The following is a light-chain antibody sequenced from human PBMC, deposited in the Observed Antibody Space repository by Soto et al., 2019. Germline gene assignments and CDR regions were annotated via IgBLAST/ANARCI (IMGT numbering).Light chain of an antibody. Sequence: QSVLTQPPSVSVAPGQRVTISCTGSRSNIGAGYDVHWYQQLPGTAPKLLIYGNSNRPSGVPDRFSGSKSGTSASLAITGLQAEDEAAYYCQSYDSSRSGYVVFGGGTKLTVL. V-gene: IGLV1-40*01. CDR2: GNS. J-gene: IGLJ2*01. CDR3: QSYDSSRSGYVV. CDR1: RSNIGAGYD.